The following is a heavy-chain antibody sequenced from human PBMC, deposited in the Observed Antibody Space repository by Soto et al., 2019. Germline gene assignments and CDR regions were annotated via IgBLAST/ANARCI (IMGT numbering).Heavy chain of an antibody. V-gene: IGHV3-33*01. J-gene: IGHJ6*02. CDR3: ARIDCTGGSCRPYAYYDMDV. CDR2: IWYDGSIK. Sequence: GGSLRLSCAASGFTFNTYGMHWVRQAPGRGLEWVAVIWYDGSIKYYADSVKGRFTISRDNSKNTLYLQMTSLRAEDTAVYYCARIDCTGGSCRPYAYYDMDVWGQGTTVTVSS. D-gene: IGHD2-15*01. CDR1: GFTFNTYG.